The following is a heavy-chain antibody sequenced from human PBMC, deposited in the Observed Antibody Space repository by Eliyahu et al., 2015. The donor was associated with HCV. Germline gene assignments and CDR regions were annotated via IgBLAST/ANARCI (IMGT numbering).Heavy chain of an antibody. CDR1: GFTVSSNY. CDR2: IYSGGST. CDR3: ARDARRDGYNYGDAFDI. J-gene: IGHJ3*02. V-gene: IGHV3-53*01. Sequence: EVQLVESGGGLIQPGGSLRLSCAASGFTVSSNYMSWVRQAPGKGLEWVSVIYSGGSTYYADSVKGRFTISRDNSKNTLYLQMNSLRAEDTAVYYCARDARRDGYNYGDAFDIWGQGTMVTVSS. D-gene: IGHD5-24*01.